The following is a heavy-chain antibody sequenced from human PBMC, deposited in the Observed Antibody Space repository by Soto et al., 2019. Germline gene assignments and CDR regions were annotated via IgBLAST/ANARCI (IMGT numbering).Heavy chain of an antibody. CDR3: EREGMTPVASYYFNF. J-gene: IGHJ4*02. Sequence: SETLSLTCTVSGGSISSYYWSWIRQPAGKGLEWIGRIYTSGSTNYNPSLKSRVTMSVDTSKNQFSLKLSSVTAADTAVYYCEREGMTPVASYYFNFWRQGTLVTVTS. V-gene: IGHV4-4*07. D-gene: IGHD4-17*01. CDR1: GGSISSYY. CDR2: IYTSGST.